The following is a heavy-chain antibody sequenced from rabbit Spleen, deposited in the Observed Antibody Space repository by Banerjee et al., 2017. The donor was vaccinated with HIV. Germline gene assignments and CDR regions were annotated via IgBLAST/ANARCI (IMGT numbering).Heavy chain of an antibody. D-gene: IGHD4-1*01. CDR1: GFTLSSYY. Sequence: QLVESGGGLVQPEGSLKLSCKASGFTLSSYYMNWVRQAPGKGLEWIGYIDPVFGITYYANWVNGRFTISRDNAQNTVDLQMNSLTAADTATYFCARDGHDSDWNFNLWGPGTLVTVS. J-gene: IGHJ4*01. CDR2: IDPVFGIT. V-gene: IGHV1S7*01. CDR3: ARDGHDSDWNFNL.